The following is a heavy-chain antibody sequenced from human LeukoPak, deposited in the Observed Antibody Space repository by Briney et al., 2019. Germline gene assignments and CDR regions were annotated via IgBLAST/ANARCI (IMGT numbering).Heavy chain of an antibody. D-gene: IGHD3-22*01. V-gene: IGHV3-33*01. CDR3: ARGIGDYDSSGYDFDY. CDR1: GFTFSSYG. Sequence: PEGSLRLSCAASGFTFSSYGMHWVRQAPGKGLEWVAVIWYDGSNKYYADSVKGRFTISRDNSKNTLYLQMNSLRAEDTAVYYCARGIGDYDSSGYDFDYWGQGTLVTVSS. J-gene: IGHJ4*02. CDR2: IWYDGSNK.